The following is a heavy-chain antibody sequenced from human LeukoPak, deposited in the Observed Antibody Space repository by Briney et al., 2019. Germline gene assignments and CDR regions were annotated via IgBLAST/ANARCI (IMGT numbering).Heavy chain of an antibody. J-gene: IGHJ4*02. D-gene: IGHD6-13*01. CDR1: GFTFSSYS. CDR2: ISSSSSYI. V-gene: IGHV3-21*01. CDR3: ARDGSRGGSWGLFDY. Sequence: GGSLRLSCAASGFTFSSYSMNWVRQAPGKGLEWVSSISSSSSYIYYADSVKGRFTISRDNAKNSLYLQMNSLRAEDTAVYYCARDGSRGGSWGLFDYWGQGTLVTVSS.